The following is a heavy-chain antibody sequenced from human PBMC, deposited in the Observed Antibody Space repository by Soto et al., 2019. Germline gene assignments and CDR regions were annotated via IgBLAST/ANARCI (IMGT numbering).Heavy chain of an antibody. CDR1: GGSISSSSYY. CDR3: ARQGYGGNSGDY. Sequence: SETLSLTCTVSGGSISSSSYYWGWIRQPPGKGLEWIGSIYYSGSTYYNPSLKSRVTISVDTSKNQFSLKLSSVTAADTAVYYCARQGYGGNSGDYWGQGTLVTVSS. J-gene: IGHJ4*02. V-gene: IGHV4-39*01. D-gene: IGHD4-17*01. CDR2: IYYSGST.